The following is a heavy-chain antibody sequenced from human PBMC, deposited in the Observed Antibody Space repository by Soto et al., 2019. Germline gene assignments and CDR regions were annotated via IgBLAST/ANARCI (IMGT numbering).Heavy chain of an antibody. CDR2: IWYDGSNK. D-gene: IGHD3-16*02. J-gene: IGHJ3*02. CDR1: GFTFSSYG. Sequence: GGSLRLSCAASGFTFSSYGMHWVRQAPGKGLEWVAVIWYDGSNKYYADSVKGPVTITRDNSKNTLYLQMNSLRAEDTAVYYCARDTCGTYYDYVWGSDRLDAFDIWGQGTMVTVSS. CDR3: ARDTCGTYYDYVWGSDRLDAFDI. V-gene: IGHV3-33*01.